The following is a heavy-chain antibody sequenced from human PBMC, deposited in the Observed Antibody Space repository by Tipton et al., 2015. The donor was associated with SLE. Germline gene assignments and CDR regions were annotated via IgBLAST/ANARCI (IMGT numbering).Heavy chain of an antibody. Sequence: SLRLSCAASGFIFGHYGMSWVRQAPGKGLEWVSAISGSNGKTYYADSVRGRFTISRDNSRKTLHLQMNNLRVEDTAVYYCVRRLGYCTSSSCRFFDYWGQGTLVTVSS. CDR1: GFIFGHYG. D-gene: IGHD2-2*01. CDR2: ISGSNGKT. V-gene: IGHV3-23*01. J-gene: IGHJ4*02. CDR3: VRRLGYCTSSSCRFFDY.